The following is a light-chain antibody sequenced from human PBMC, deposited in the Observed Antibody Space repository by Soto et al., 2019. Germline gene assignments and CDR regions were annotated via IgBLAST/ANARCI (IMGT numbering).Light chain of an antibody. J-gene: IGKJ2*01. CDR3: QKYGSSPPYT. V-gene: IGKV3-20*01. Sequence: EIVLTQSPDTLSLSPGERATLACRASRTFASSYLAWYQQKPGQAPRLLIYAASTRATGIPDRFSGSGSGADFSLTISRLEPEDSAVYYCQKYGSSPPYTFGQGTKLESK. CDR2: AAS. CDR1: RTFASSY.